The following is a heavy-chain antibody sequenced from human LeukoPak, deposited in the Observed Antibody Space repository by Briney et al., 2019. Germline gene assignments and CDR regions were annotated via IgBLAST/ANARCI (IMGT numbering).Heavy chain of an antibody. CDR3: ARSPYYYDSSGYQMGYFDY. Sequence: SVKDSCKASGGTFSSYAISWVRQAPGQGLEWVGGIIPIFGTANYAQKFQGRVTITADESTSTAYMELSSLRSEDTAVYYCARSPYYYDSSGYQMGYFDYWGQGTLVTVSS. J-gene: IGHJ4*02. D-gene: IGHD3-22*01. CDR2: IIPIFGTA. V-gene: IGHV1-69*01. CDR1: GGTFSSYA.